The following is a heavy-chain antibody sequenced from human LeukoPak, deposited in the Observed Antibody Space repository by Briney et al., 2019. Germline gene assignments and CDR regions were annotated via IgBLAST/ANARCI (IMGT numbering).Heavy chain of an antibody. CDR3: ARILRDTMVRGVIYNWFDP. CDR1: GGSISSYY. CDR2: IYYSGST. V-gene: IGHV4-59*01. Sequence: SETLSLTCTVSGGSISSYYWSWIRQPPGKGLEWIGYIYYSGSTNYNPSLKSRVTISVDTSKNQFSLKLSSVTAADTAVYYCARILRDTMVRGVIYNWFDPWGQGTLVTVSS. D-gene: IGHD3-10*01. J-gene: IGHJ5*02.